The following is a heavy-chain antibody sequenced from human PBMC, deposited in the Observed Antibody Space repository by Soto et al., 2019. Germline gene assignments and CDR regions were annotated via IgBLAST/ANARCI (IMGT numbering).Heavy chain of an antibody. CDR2: IIPIFVTA. CDR1: VGTFSSSA. Sequence: QVQLVQSGAAVKKPASSVQFSCKASVGTFSSSAISWVRQAPGQGLEWMGGIIPIFVTANYAQKFHGRVTITADESTSTAQMELSSLRSEDTAVYYCAGEVEVITTVRAFDIWGQGTMVTVSS. J-gene: IGHJ3*02. V-gene: IGHV1-69*01. CDR3: AGEVEVITTVRAFDI. D-gene: IGHD3-22*01.